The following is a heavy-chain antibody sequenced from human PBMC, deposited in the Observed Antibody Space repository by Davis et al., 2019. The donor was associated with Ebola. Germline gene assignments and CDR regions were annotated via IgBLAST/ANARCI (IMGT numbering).Heavy chain of an antibody. J-gene: IGHJ4*02. V-gene: IGHV1-2*02. D-gene: IGHD4-17*01. Sequence: AASLLVSCNAPGYTFTGYYMHWVRQAPGPGLQWMGWINPNSGGTNYAQKFEGRVTMTRDTSISTAYMEVTRLRSDDTAVYYCARVGTTVTTFDYWGQGTLVTVSS. CDR3: ARVGTTVTTFDY. CDR2: INPNSGGT. CDR1: GYTFTGYY.